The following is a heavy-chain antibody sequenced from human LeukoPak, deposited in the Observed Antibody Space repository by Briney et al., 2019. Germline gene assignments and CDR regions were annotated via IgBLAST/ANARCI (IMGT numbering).Heavy chain of an antibody. Sequence: GGSLRLSCAASGFTFSNAWMSWVRQAPGKGLEWVGRIKSKSDGETTDYAAPVKGRFTISRDDSKNTLYLQMNSLKTEDTAVYYCTTVPACLGTSCRYYFDYWGQGTLVTVSS. CDR2: IKSKSDGETT. CDR3: TTVPACLGTSCRYYFDY. V-gene: IGHV3-15*01. J-gene: IGHJ4*02. D-gene: IGHD2-2*01. CDR1: GFTFSNAW.